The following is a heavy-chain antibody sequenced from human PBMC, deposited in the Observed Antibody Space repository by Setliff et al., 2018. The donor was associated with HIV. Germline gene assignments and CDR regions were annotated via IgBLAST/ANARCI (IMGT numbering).Heavy chain of an antibody. D-gene: IGHD3-9*01. J-gene: IGHJ4*02. CDR1: GGSISSGGYY. Sequence: SLTCNVSGGSISSGGYYWSWIRQHPGRGLEWIGYIYYNGTTYYHPSLKSRVTISLDTSQNHFSLKLTSVTAADTAVYYCARHGQSFDFSTASEGYYFDSWGQGTLVTVSS. CDR2: IYYNGTT. V-gene: IGHV4-31*03. CDR3: ARHGQSFDFSTASEGYYFDS.